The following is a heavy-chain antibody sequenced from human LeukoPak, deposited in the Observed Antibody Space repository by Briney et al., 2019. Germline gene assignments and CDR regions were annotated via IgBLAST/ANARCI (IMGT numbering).Heavy chain of an antibody. Sequence: ASVKVSCKASGNTFTSYAMHWVRQAPGQRLEWMGWINAGNGNTKYSQKFQGRVTITRDTSASTAYMELSSLRSEDTAVYYCARAIPYYGSGSYTYYYGMDVWGKGTTVTVSS. CDR1: GNTFTSYA. J-gene: IGHJ6*04. D-gene: IGHD3-10*01. CDR2: INAGNGNT. V-gene: IGHV1-3*01. CDR3: ARAIPYYGSGSYTYYYGMDV.